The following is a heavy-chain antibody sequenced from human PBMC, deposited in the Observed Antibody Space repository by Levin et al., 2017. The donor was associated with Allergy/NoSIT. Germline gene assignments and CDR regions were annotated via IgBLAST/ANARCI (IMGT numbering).Heavy chain of an antibody. CDR3: AGMKRDILQAFGI. D-gene: IGHD3-9*01. V-gene: IGHV3-48*02. Sequence: GGSLRLSCVASGVAFSSYSMNWVRQAPGKGLEWSSYISSSSSSIDYADSVKGRFTISRDNAKNSMFLQMNSLRNEDTAVYFCAGMKRDILQAFGIWGQGTMVTVSS. J-gene: IGHJ3*02. CDR1: GVAFSSYS. CDR2: ISSSSSSI.